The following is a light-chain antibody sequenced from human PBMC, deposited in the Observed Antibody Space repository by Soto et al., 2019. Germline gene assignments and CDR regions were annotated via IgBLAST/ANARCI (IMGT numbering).Light chain of an antibody. CDR3: QSYDSRLSGWV. Sequence: QSVLTQPPSVSGAPGQRVTISCTGSSSNIGAGYDVHWYQQLPGTAPKLLIYGNSNRPSGVPDRFSGSQSGTSASLAITGLQAEAEADYYCQSYDSRLSGWVFGGGTKLTVL. CDR2: GNS. CDR1: SSNIGAGYD. J-gene: IGLJ3*02. V-gene: IGLV1-40*01.